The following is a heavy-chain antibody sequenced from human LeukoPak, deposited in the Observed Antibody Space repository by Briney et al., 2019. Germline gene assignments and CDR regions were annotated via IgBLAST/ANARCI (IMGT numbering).Heavy chain of an antibody. CDR1: GFTVSSNY. D-gene: IGHD3-10*01. CDR2: IYSGGNT. Sequence: TGGSLRLSCAASGFTVSSNYMSWVRQAPGKGLEWVSVIYSGGNTYYADSVKGRFTISRDNSKNTLYLQMNSLRVEDTAVYYCARHYYYGSGSYNFDYWGQGTLVTVSS. CDR3: ARHYYYGSGSYNFDY. J-gene: IGHJ4*02. V-gene: IGHV3-53*01.